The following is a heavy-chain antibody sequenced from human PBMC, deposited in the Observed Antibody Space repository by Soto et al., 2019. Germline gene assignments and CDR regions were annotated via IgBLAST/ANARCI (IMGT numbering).Heavy chain of an antibody. V-gene: IGHV3-30-3*01. J-gene: IGHJ6*02. CDR3: ARDGRYCTSTSCYVYYAMDV. D-gene: IGHD2-2*01. CDR2: ISYDGNNE. Sequence: QVQLVESGGGVVQPGRSLRLSCAASGFTFSSYAMHWVRQTPGKGLEWVAVISYDGNNEYYADSVKGRFTISRDTSKNTLSLHMNSLRGEDTAVYYCARDGRYCTSTSCYVYYAMDVWGQGTTVTVSS. CDR1: GFTFSSYA.